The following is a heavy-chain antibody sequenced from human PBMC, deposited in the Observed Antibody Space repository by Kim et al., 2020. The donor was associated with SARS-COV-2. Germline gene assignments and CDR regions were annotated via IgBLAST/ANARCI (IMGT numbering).Heavy chain of an antibody. CDR3: AKERDQIMITWDP. CDR2: ISDSGAIT. V-gene: IGHV3-23*01. D-gene: IGHD3-16*01. CDR1: GFTFSSYA. Sequence: GGSLRLSCAASGFTFSSYAMSWVRQAPGKGLEWVSVISDSGAITYYADSVKGRFTISRDNSKNTLYLQMNSLRAEDTAVYYCAKERDQIMITWDPWGQGTLVTVSS. J-gene: IGHJ5*02.